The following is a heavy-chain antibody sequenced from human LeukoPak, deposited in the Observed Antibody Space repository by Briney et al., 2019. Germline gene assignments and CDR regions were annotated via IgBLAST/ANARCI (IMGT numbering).Heavy chain of an antibody. J-gene: IGHJ2*01. D-gene: IGHD3-9*01. CDR2: IYYSGST. Sequence: SETLSLTCTVSGGSISSYYWSWIRQPPGKGLEWIGYIYYSGSTNHNPSLKSRVTISVDTSKNQFSLKLSSVTAADTAVYYCARRAMHDILPWSWYFDLWGRGTLVTVSS. V-gene: IGHV4-59*08. CDR3: ARRAMHDILPWSWYFDL. CDR1: GGSISSYY.